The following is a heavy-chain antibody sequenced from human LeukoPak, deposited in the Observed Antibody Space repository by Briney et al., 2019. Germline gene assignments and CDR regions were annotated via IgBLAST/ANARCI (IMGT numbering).Heavy chain of an antibody. CDR1: GGSISSGGYS. CDR3: ARGFDDYGDSDAFDI. V-gene: IGHV4-30-2*01. D-gene: IGHD4-17*01. J-gene: IGHJ3*02. CDR2: IYHSGST. Sequence: KSSETLSLTCAVSGGSISSGGYSWSWIRQPPGKGLEWIGYIYHSGSTYYNPSLKSRVTISVDRSKNQFSLKLSSVTAADTAVYYCARGFDDYGDSDAFDIWGQGTMVTVSS.